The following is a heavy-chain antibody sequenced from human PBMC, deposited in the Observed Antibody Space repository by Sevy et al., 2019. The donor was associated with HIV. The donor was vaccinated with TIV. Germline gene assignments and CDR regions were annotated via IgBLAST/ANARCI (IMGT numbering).Heavy chain of an antibody. CDR1: GGSISSYY. Sequence: SETLSLTCTVSGGSISSYYWSWIRQPPGKGLEWIGYICYSGSTNYNPSPQSRVTISVDTSTNQFSLKLSSVTAAATAVYYCARVIYYGSGSSYSYYYNMDFWGKGTTVTVSS. D-gene: IGHD3-10*01. V-gene: IGHV4-59*01. CDR2: ICYSGST. J-gene: IGHJ6*03. CDR3: ARVIYYGSGSSYSYYYNMDF.